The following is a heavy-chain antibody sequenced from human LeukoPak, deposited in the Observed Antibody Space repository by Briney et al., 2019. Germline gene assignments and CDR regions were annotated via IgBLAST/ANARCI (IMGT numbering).Heavy chain of an antibody. CDR2: IYYSGSG. Sequence: SETLSLTCTVAGGSISNNYCSWIRQPPRKGLEWIGYIYYSGSGNYNPSLKSRVTISVATAKNQFSLKLSSVTAADTAVYFCARGPPSFDYWGQGTLVTVSS. J-gene: IGHJ4*02. CDR1: GGSISNNY. V-gene: IGHV4-59*01. CDR3: ARGPPSFDY.